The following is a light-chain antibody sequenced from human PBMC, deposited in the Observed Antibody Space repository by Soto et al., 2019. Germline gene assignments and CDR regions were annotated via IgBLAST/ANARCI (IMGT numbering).Light chain of an antibody. Sequence: EIVMTQSPATLSVSPGERATLSCRANQRVSSNLAWYQQKPGQAPRLLINGASTRATVIPARLSGSGCGTEFTLIISSLQSEDFTVYYCQQYNNWLTFGQGTKVQI. CDR1: QRVSSN. CDR2: GAS. J-gene: IGKJ1*01. V-gene: IGKV3-15*01. CDR3: QQYNNWLT.